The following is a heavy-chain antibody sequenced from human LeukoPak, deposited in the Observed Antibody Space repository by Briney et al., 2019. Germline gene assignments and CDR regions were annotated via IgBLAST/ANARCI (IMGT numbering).Heavy chain of an antibody. CDR1: GFTFRSYA. Sequence: GGSLRLSRAASGFTFRSYAINWVRQAPGKGLEWVSAVSGNGGSTYYADSVQGRFTISRDISNNTLYLQMNSLRAEDTAVYYCAKAISVCSGGSCYSGTDYWGQGTLVTVSS. J-gene: IGHJ4*02. CDR2: VSGNGGST. CDR3: AKAISVCSGGSCYSGTDY. D-gene: IGHD2-15*01. V-gene: IGHV3-23*01.